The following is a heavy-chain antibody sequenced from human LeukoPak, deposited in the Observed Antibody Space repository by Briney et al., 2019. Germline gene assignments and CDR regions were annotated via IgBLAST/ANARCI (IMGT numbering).Heavy chain of an antibody. CDR3: ARSSPHCSSTSCYNDAFDI. D-gene: IGHD2-2*02. CDR2: ISSSSSYI. CDR1: GFTFSSYS. Sequence: PGGSLRLSCAASGFTFSSYSMNWVRQAPGKGLESVSSISSSSSYIYYADSVKGRFTISRDNAKNSLYLQMNSLRAEDTAVYYCARSSPHCSSTSCYNDAFDIWGQGTMVTVSS. V-gene: IGHV3-21*01. J-gene: IGHJ3*02.